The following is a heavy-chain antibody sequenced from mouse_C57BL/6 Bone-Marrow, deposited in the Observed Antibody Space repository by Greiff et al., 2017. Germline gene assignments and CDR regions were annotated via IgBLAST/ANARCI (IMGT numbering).Heavy chain of an antibody. V-gene: IGHV14-4*01. J-gene: IGHJ1*03. Sequence: EVQLQQSGAELVRPGASVKLSCTASGFNIKDDYMHWVKQRPEQGLEWIGWIDPENGDTEYASKFQGKATITADTSSNTAYLRLSNLTSEDTAVYYCTAGGYWYFDDWGTGTTVTVSS. D-gene: IGHD1-1*02. CDR1: GFNIKDDY. CDR2: IDPENGDT. CDR3: TAGGYWYFDD.